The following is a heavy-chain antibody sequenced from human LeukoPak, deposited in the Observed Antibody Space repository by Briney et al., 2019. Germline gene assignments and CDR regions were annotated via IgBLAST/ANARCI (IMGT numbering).Heavy chain of an antibody. CDR3: AGGSGWSDFDY. J-gene: IGHJ4*02. D-gene: IGHD6-19*01. Sequence: GGSLRLSCAASGFTFSSYGMHWVRQAPGKGLEWVAVISYDGSNKYYADSVKGRFTISRDNSKNTLYLQMNSLGAEDTAVYYCAGGSGWSDFDYWGQGTLVTVSS. CDR1: GFTFSSYG. CDR2: ISYDGSNK. V-gene: IGHV3-30*03.